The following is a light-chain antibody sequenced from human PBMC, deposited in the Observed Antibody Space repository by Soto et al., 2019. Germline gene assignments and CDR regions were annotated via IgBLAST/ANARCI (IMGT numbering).Light chain of an antibody. Sequence: QSVLTQPASVSGSPGQSITISCTGTSSDVGGYNFVPWYQQHPGKAPKLMIYDVRNRPSGVSNRFSGSKSVNTASLTISGLQAEDEADYYCSSYTSISTYVFGTGTKVTVL. CDR3: SSYTSISTYV. V-gene: IGLV2-14*01. CDR2: DVR. CDR1: SSDVGGYNF. J-gene: IGLJ1*01.